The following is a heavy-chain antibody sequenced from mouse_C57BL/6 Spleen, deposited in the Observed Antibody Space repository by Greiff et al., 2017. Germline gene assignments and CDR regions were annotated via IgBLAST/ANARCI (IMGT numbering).Heavy chain of an antibody. CDR1: GFSFNTYA. J-gene: IGHJ4*01. V-gene: IGHV10-1*01. CDR2: IRSKSNNYAT. CDR3: VRHGNYFYYAMDY. D-gene: IGHD2-1*01. Sequence: EVMLVESGGGLVQPKGSLKLSCAASGFSFNTYAMNWVRQAPGKGLEWVARIRSKSNNYATYYADSVKDRFTISRDDSESMLYLQMNNLKTEDTAMYYCVRHGNYFYYAMDYWGQGTSVTVSS.